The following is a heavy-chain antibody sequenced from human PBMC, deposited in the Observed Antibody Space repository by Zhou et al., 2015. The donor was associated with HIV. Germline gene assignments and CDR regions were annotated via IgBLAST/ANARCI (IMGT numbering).Heavy chain of an antibody. CDR2: MNPNSGNT. V-gene: IGHV1-8*01. CDR3: ARGRGTVRSLRLVRSYL. CDR1: GYTFTSYE. D-gene: IGHD5/OR15-5a*01. J-gene: IGHJ2*01. Sequence: QVQLVQSGAEVKKPGASVKVSCKASGYTFTSYEINWVRQATGQGLEWMGWMNPNSGNTGYAPKFRGRVTMTRNTTISTAYVELSSLKSEDTAVYFCARGRGTVRSLRLVRSYLWGR.